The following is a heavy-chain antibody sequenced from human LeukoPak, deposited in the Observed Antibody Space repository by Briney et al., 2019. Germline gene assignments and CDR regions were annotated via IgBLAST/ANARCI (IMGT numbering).Heavy chain of an antibody. CDR1: GYTFTSYY. D-gene: IGHD1-7*01. Sequence: ASVKVSCKASGYTFTSYYMHWVRQAPGQGLEWMGIINPSGGSTSYAQKFQGRVTMTRDTSTSTVYMELSSLRSEDTAVYYCARATTPLDYYYYGMDVWGQGTTVTVSS. V-gene: IGHV1-46*01. J-gene: IGHJ6*02. CDR3: ARATTPLDYYYYGMDV. CDR2: INPSGGST.